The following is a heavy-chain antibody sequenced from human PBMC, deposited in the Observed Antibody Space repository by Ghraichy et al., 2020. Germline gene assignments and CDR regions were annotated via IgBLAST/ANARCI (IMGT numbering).Heavy chain of an antibody. Sequence: SETLSLTCNVSGYAISRGYSWGWIRQSPGKGLEWIGSFYHGGSPSYNPYLKSRVIISVDASKNHFSLKLTSVTAADTAIYYCARGEIGEFDYWGQGSQVTVSS. CDR2: FYHGGSP. D-gene: IGHD3-10*01. V-gene: IGHV4-38-2*02. CDR3: ARGEIGEFDY. CDR1: GYAISRGYS. J-gene: IGHJ4*02.